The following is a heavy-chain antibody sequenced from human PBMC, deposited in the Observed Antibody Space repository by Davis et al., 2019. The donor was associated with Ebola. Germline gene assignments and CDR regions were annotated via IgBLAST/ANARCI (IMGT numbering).Heavy chain of an antibody. CDR2: IYYSGST. CDR1: GGSISSSSYY. J-gene: IGHJ6*02. Sequence: SETLSLTCTVSGGSISSSSYYWSWIRQPPGKGLEWIGYIYYSGSTNYNPSLKSRVTISVDTSKNQFSLKLSSVTAADTAVYYCARLKGYFGMDVWGQGTTVTVSS. CDR3: ARLKGYFGMDV. D-gene: IGHD3-9*01. V-gene: IGHV4-61*05.